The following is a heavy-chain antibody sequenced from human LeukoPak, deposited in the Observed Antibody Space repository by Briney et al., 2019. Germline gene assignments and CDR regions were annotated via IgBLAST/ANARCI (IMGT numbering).Heavy chain of an antibody. D-gene: IGHD5-18*01. Sequence: VASVKVSCKASGGTFSSYAISWVRQAPGQGLEWMGGIIPIFGTANYAQKFQGRVTITADESTSTAYMEQSSLRSEDTAVYYCARDLDSYGSNWFDPWGQGTLVTVSS. CDR2: IIPIFGTA. CDR1: GGTFSSYA. V-gene: IGHV1-69*13. J-gene: IGHJ5*02. CDR3: ARDLDSYGSNWFDP.